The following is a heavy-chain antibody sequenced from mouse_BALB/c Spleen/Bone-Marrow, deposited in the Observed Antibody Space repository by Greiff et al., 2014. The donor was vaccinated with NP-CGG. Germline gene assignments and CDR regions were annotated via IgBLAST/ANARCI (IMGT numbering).Heavy chain of an antibody. J-gene: IGHJ3*01. D-gene: IGHD2-4*01. CDR1: GFTFSSYA. CDR3: ARGGELRPWFAY. V-gene: IGHV5-6-5*01. Sequence: DVMLVESGGGLVKPGGSLKLSCAASGFTFSSYAMSWVRQTPEKRLEWVASISSDGNTYYPDSMKGRFTISRDNARNILYLQMSSLRSEDTAMYYCARGGELRPWFAYWGQGTLVTVSA. CDR2: ISSDGNT.